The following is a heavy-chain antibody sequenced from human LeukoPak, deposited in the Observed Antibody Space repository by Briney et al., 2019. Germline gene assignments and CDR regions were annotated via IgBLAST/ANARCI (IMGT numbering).Heavy chain of an antibody. D-gene: IGHD1-1*01. CDR3: ATRPGETGTLVY. Sequence: ASVKVSCKVSGYTLTELSMHWVRQAPGKGLEWMGGFDPEDGETIYAQKFQGRVTMTEDTSTDTAYMELSSLRSEDTAVYYCATRPGETGTLVYWGQGTLVTVSS. CDR2: FDPEDGET. CDR1: GYTLTELS. V-gene: IGHV1-24*01. J-gene: IGHJ4*02.